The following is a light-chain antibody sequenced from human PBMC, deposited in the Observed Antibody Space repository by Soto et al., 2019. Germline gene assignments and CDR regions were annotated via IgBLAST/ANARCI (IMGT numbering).Light chain of an antibody. J-gene: IGKJ2*01. V-gene: IGKV1-27*01. Sequence: DIPMKQSPSSLSASVGDRVTITCRASQGISKYLAWYQQKPGKVPKLLIYASSTLQSGVPSRFSGSGSETHFTLTMSRLQPEDVATYYWQKYNSGPYAFGQGTKLEIK. CDR3: QKYNSGPYA. CDR1: QGISKY. CDR2: ASS.